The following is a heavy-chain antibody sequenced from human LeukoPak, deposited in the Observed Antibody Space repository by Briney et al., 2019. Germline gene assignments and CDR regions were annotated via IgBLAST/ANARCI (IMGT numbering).Heavy chain of an antibody. V-gene: IGHV5-51*01. J-gene: IGHJ4*02. D-gene: IGHD5-18*01. CDR3: ARRPHTATSFDY. CDR2: IYPGDSDT. CDR1: GYTFISNW. Sequence: GEPLNISCKGSGYTFISNWIGWVRQLPGKGREWMGIIYPGDSDTRYSPSFQGQVTISADKSISTAYLQWSSLKASDTAMYYCARRPHTATSFDYWGQGTLVTVSS.